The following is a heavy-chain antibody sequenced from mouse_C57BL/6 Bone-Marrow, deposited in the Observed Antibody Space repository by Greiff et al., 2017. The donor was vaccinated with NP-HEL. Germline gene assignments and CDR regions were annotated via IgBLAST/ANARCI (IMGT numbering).Heavy chain of an antibody. J-gene: IGHJ3*01. CDR2: ISGGGGNT. V-gene: IGHV5-9*01. CDR1: GFTFSSYT. Sequence: EVQLVESGGGLVKPGGSLKLSCAASGFTFSSYTMSWVRQTPEKRLEWVATISGGGGNTYYPDSVKGRFTISRDNAKNTLYLQMSSLRSEDTALYYCARPGGFAYWGQGTLVTVSA. CDR3: ARPGGFAY.